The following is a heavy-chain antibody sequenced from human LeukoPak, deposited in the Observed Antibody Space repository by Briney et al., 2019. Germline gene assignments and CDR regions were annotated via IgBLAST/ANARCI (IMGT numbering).Heavy chain of an antibody. CDR1: GFTFSSYA. CDR2: ISCSCGST. CDR3: AKGTSYYGSGSYYNPSYGMDV. J-gene: IGHJ6*02. V-gene: IGHV3-23*01. Sequence: GGSLRLSCAASGFTFSSYAMGWVRQAPGKGLEWVSAISCSCGSTYYADSVKGRFTISRDNSKNTLYLQMNSLRAEDTAVYYCAKGTSYYGSGSYYNPSYGMDVWGQGTTVTVSS. D-gene: IGHD3-10*01.